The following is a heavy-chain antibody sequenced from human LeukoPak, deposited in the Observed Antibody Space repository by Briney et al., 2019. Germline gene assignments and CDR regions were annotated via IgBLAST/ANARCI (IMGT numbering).Heavy chain of an antibody. D-gene: IGHD4/OR15-4a*01. CDR2: INHSGST. V-gene: IGHV4-34*01. J-gene: IGHJ4*02. CDR1: GGSFSGYY. CDR3: ARDRGLTTSGGVGFDY. Sequence: SETLSLTCAVYGGSFSGYYWSWIRQPPGKGLEWIGEINHSGSTNYNPSLKNRVTISVDTSKNQFSLKLSSVTAADTAVYYRARDRGLTTSGGVGFDYWGQGILVTVSS.